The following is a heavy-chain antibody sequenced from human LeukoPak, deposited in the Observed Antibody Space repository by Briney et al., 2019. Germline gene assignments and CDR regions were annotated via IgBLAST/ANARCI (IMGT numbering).Heavy chain of an antibody. CDR2: IRSKVYGGTT. Sequence: GGSLRLSCTVSGFTFGDYAMRWFRQAPGKGLEWVGFIRSKVYGGTTEYAASVKGRFTISRDDSKSIAYLQMNSLKTEDTAVYYCTRGRAAAGTSWFNPWGQGTLVTVSS. V-gene: IGHV3-49*03. J-gene: IGHJ5*02. D-gene: IGHD6-13*01. CDR3: TRGRAAAGTSWFNP. CDR1: GFTFGDYA.